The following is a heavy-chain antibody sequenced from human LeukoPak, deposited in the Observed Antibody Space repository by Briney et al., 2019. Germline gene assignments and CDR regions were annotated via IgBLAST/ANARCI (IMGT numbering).Heavy chain of an antibody. CDR3: ARGGWRELPVDY. CDR1: GGPISSYY. Sequence: SETLSLTCTVSGGPISSYYWSWIRQPPGKGLEWIGYIYYSGSTNYNPSLKSRVTISVDTSKNQFSVKLSSVTAADTAVYYCARGGWRELPVDYWGQGTLVTVSS. J-gene: IGHJ4*02. CDR2: IYYSGST. D-gene: IGHD2-15*01. V-gene: IGHV4-59*01.